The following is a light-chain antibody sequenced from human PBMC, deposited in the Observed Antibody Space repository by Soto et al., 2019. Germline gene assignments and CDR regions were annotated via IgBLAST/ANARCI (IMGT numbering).Light chain of an antibody. Sequence: DIQLTQSPSFLSASVGDRVTITCRASQDISSYLAWYQQGPGKAPKLLIYAASLLQSGLPSRFSGSGSGTEFTLTISSLQPEDFATYYCQQIYNYPITFGQGTRLEIK. CDR1: QDISSY. J-gene: IGKJ5*01. CDR3: QQIYNYPIT. CDR2: AAS. V-gene: IGKV1-9*01.